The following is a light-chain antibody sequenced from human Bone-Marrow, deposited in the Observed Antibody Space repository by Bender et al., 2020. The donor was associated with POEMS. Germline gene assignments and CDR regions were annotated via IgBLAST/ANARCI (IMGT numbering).Light chain of an antibody. CDR3: CSYSSSIIVV. V-gene: IGLV2-23*02. CDR1: SSDVGSYNL. J-gene: IGLJ2*01. CDR2: DVS. Sequence: QSVLTQPPSVSGAPGQRVTISCTGTSSDVGSYNLVSWYQQLPGKAPKLMIYDVSKRPSGVSNRFSGSKSGNTASLTISGLRAEDEADYYCCSYSSSIIVVFGGGTKLTVL.